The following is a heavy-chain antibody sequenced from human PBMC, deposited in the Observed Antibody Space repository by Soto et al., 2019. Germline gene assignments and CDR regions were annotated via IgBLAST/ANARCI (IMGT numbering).Heavy chain of an antibody. CDR1: GFTFSDYY. CDR3: ARDNGEAVVAGTFDY. CDR2: ISSSSSTI. V-gene: IGHV3-11*01. D-gene: IGHD2-15*01. J-gene: IGHJ4*02. Sequence: GGSLRLSCAASGFTFSDYYMSWIRQAPGKGLEWVSYISSSSSTIYYADSVKGRFTISRDNAKNSLYLQMNSLRAEDTAVYYCARDNGEAVVAGTFDYWGQGTLVTVSS.